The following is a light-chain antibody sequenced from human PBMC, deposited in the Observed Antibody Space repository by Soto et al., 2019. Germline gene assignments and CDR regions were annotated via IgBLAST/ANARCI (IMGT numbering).Light chain of an antibody. V-gene: IGKV3-15*01. Sequence: EIVMTQSPATLSVSPGERATLSCRASQSVSNNLAWYQQKPGQAPRLLIYGPSIRANGIPARFSGSGSGTEFTLTISSLQSEDFAVYYCQQYNSWRFTFGPGTKVDI. CDR3: QQYNSWRFT. CDR2: GPS. J-gene: IGKJ3*01. CDR1: QSVSNN.